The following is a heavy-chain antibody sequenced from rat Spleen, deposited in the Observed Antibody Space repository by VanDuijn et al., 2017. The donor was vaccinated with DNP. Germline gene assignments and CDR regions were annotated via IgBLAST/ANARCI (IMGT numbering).Heavy chain of an antibody. CDR2: ISYDGSGT. D-gene: IGHD2-1*01. J-gene: IGHJ4*01. Sequence: EVQLVESGGGLVQPGRSLKLSCAASGFTFSDYNMVWVRQAPKKGLEWVATISYDGSGTYYRDSVKGRFIISRDNAKTTLYLQMDSLRSEETATYYCARHGEVPTRYAMDAWGQGTSVTVSS. V-gene: IGHV5-7*01. CDR1: GFTFSDYN. CDR3: ARHGEVPTRYAMDA.